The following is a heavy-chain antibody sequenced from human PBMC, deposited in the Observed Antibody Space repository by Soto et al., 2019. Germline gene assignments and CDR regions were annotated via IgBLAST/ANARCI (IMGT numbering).Heavy chain of an antibody. CDR2: IIPIFGTA. D-gene: IGHD6-19*01. CDR1: GGRFSSYA. V-gene: IGHV1-69*13. CDR3: ARDLAPFDFPIAVAGTDYYYGMDV. Sequence: SVKVSCADCGGRFSSYAISWVRQAPGQGLEWMGGIIPIFGTANYAQKFQGRVTITADESTSTAYMELSSLRSEDTAVYYCARDLAPFDFPIAVAGTDYYYGMDVWGQGTTVTVSS. J-gene: IGHJ6*02.